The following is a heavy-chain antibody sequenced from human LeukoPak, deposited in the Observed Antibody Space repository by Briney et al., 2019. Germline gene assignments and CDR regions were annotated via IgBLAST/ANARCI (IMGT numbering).Heavy chain of an antibody. D-gene: IGHD5-18*01. J-gene: IGHJ4*02. Sequence: SETLSLTCSVSGASITGYYWSWIRQPAGKGLEWIGRIYTSGSTDYNPSLRSRVTLSVDTSKKQFSLRLTSVTAADTAVYYCARAGYSSYGFRDYWGQGTLVTVSS. CDR1: GASITGYY. CDR2: IYTSGST. V-gene: IGHV4-4*07. CDR3: ARAGYSSYGFRDY.